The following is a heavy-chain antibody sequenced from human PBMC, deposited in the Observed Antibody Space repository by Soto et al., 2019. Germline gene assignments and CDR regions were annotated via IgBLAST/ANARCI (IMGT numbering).Heavy chain of an antibody. CDR1: GFTFSEYY. D-gene: IGHD1-1*01. CDR2: ISGSSSSR. V-gene: IGHV3-11*06. CDR3: ARRTRRHGYTLLDP. J-gene: IGHJ5*02. Sequence: GGSLRLSCAASGFTFSEYYMSWIRQAPGKGLEWGSSISGSSSSRKYADSVRGRFTISRDYAKNSLYLQMNSLRVEGTALYFLARRTRRHGYTLLDPWGTAKLVNVSS.